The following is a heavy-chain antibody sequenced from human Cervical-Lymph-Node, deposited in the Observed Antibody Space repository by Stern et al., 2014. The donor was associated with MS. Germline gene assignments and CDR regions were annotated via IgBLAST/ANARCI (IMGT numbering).Heavy chain of an antibody. CDR2: INPGGGST. CDR3: ARAGYSGYGIDY. Sequence: QVQLVESGAEVKEPGASVKISCKASGYTFTTYYIHWVRQAPGQGLEWMGMINPGGGSTIYAQKFQGRVTMTRDTSTSTVHMEVSSLRSEDTALYYCARAGYSGYGIDYWGQGTLVSVSS. CDR1: GYTFTTYY. D-gene: IGHD5-12*01. V-gene: IGHV1-46*01. J-gene: IGHJ4*02.